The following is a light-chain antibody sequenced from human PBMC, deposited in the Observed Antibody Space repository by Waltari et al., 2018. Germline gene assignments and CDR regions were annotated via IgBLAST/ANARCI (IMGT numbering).Light chain of an antibody. J-gene: IGLJ2*01. V-gene: IGLV3-25*03. CDR3: QSADSSGTYVV. CDR1: ALPKQY. CDR2: KDT. Sequence: SSELTQPPSVSVSPGQTASITCSADALPKQYGYWYQQKPGQAPVLVIYKDTERPSGIPERFSCASSGTTVTLTISGVQAEDEADYYCQSADSSGTYVVFGAGTKLTVL.